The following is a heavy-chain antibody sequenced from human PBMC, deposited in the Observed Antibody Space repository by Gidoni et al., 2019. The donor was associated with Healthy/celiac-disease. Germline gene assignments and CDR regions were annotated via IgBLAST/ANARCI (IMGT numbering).Heavy chain of an antibody. CDR2: IYHSGST. D-gene: IGHD6-25*01. J-gene: IGHJ4*02. Sequence: QVQLQESGPGLVKPSETLSLTCTVSGYSISSGYYWGWIRQPPGKGLEWIGSIYHSGSTYYNPSLKSRVTISVDTSKNQFSLKLSSVTAADTAVYYCARDRLSAHIDYWGQGTLVTVSS. CDR3: ARDRLSAHIDY. CDR1: GYSISSGYY. V-gene: IGHV4-38-2*02.